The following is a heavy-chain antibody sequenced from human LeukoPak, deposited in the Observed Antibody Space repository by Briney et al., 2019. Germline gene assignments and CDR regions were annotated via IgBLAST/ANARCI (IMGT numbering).Heavy chain of an antibody. CDR3: ATVLGTRYYYYGMDV. CDR2: INHSGST. CDR1: GGSFSGYY. J-gene: IGHJ6*02. Sequence: PSETLSLTCAVYGGSFSGYYWSWIRQPPGKGLEWIGEINHSGSTNYNPSLKSRVTISVDTSKNQFSLKLSSVTAADTAVYYCATVLGTRYYYYGMDVWGQGTTVTVSS. D-gene: IGHD7-27*01. V-gene: IGHV4-34*01.